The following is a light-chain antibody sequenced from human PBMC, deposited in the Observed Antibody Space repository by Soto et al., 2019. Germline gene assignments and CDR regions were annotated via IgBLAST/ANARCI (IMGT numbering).Light chain of an antibody. V-gene: IGKV3-11*01. CDR1: ENVRTF. J-gene: IGKJ5*01. CDR3: QQSYSTPVP. Sequence: SHSPATVSLNQSEGAALSCSASENVRTFVDWYQQKPGQAPRLLIYGASNRATDIPARFSGSGSGTDFTLTISNLEPEDFARYYCQQSYSTPVPFGQRTILAIK. CDR2: GAS.